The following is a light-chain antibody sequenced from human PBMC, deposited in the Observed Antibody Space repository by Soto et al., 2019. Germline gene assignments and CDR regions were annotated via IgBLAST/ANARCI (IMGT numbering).Light chain of an antibody. Sequence: DIQMTQSPSSLSASVGDRVTITCRASQSISNALNWYQQKPGKAPKLLIYAASSLPSGVPSRFSGSGSGTDFTLTISDLQPEDFATYYCQQSYSTPRTFGQGTKVEIK. J-gene: IGKJ1*01. CDR2: AAS. CDR3: QQSYSTPRT. CDR1: QSISNA. V-gene: IGKV1-39*01.